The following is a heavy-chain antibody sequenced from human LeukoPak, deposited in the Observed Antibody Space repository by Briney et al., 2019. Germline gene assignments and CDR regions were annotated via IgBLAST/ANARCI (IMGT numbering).Heavy chain of an antibody. CDR1: GYSFTSYW. CDR2: IYPGDSDT. V-gene: IGHV5-51*01. D-gene: IGHD6-19*01. CDR3: ARVFDSSGFYFDY. Sequence: GESLKISCKGSGYSFTSYWIGWVRQMPGKSLVWMGIIYPGDSDTRYSPSFQGQVTISADKSISTAYLQWSSLKASDTAMYYCARVFDSSGFYFDYWGQGTLVTVSS. J-gene: IGHJ4*02.